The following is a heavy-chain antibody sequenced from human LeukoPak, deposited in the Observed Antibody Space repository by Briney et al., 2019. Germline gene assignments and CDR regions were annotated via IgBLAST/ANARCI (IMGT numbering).Heavy chain of an antibody. J-gene: IGHJ4*02. D-gene: IGHD3-3*01. CDR1: GYTFTSYG. CDR3: ARAERVDYDFWSGPLTPHNFDY. V-gene: IGHV1-18*01. CDR2: ISAYNGNT. Sequence: ASVKVSCKASGYTFTSYGISWVRQAPGQGLEWMGWISAYNGNTNYAQKLQGRVTMTTDTSTSTAYMELRSLRSDDTAVYYCARAERVDYDFWSGPLTPHNFDYWGQGTLVTVSS.